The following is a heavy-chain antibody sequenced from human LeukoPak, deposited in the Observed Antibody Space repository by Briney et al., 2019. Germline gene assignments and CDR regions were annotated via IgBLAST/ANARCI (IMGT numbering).Heavy chain of an antibody. D-gene: IGHD3-16*01. CDR1: GFTFSSYA. V-gene: IGHV3-23*01. J-gene: IGHJ4*02. CDR3: AQDFWAITGY. Sequence: GGSLRLSCAASGFTFSSYAMSWVRQAPGKGLEWVSAISGSGGSTYYADSVKGRFTISRDDSKNTLLLQMNSLRAEDTAVYYCAQDFWAITGYWGQGTLVTVSS. CDR2: ISGSGGST.